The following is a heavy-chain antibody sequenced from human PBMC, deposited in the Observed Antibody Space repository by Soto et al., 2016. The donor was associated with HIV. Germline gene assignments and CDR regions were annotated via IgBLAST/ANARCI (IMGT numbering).Heavy chain of an antibody. V-gene: IGHV3-73*01. CDR3: ARDPYYHYMDA. CDR1: GFIFSDSA. Sequence: EVQLVESGGGLVQPGGSLKLSCAASGFIFSDSAIHWVRQAPGKGLEWVGHIRTKGNNYATAFSASVKGRFTISRDDSKNTAYLQMNSLKTEDTAVYYCARDPYYHYMDAWGKGTTVTVSS. CDR2: IRTKGNNYAT. J-gene: IGHJ6*03.